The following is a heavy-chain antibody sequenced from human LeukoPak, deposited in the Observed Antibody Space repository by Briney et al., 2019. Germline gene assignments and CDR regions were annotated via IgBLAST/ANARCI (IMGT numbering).Heavy chain of an antibody. CDR1: GYTFTAYY. CDR3: ARVTGYMIEDQFDY. V-gene: IGHV1-2*02. CDR2: INPNSGGT. Sequence: ASVKVSCKPSGYTFTAYYIHWVRQAPGQGLEWVGWINPNSGGTNYAQKFQGRVTMIRDTSISTAYMQLSRLTSDDTAVYYCARVTGYMIEDQFDYWGQGTLVTVSS. D-gene: IGHD3-22*01. J-gene: IGHJ4*02.